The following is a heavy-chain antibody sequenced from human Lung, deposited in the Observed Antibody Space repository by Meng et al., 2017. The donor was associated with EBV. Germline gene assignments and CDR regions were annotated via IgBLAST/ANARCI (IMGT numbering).Heavy chain of an antibody. CDR2: ISYSGSTI. D-gene: IGHD3-10*01. V-gene: IGHV3-11*01. J-gene: IGHJ4*02. Sequence: QVRLVGAGGGLVLHGLSLRLSCAASGLIFNDYYMSWIRHAPGKGLEWVSYISYSGSTIYYADSVKGRFTISRDNAKNSLYLQMNSLRAEDTAVYYCASTPGSYYDFWGQGTLVTVSS. CDR3: ASTPGSYYDF. CDR1: GLIFNDYY.